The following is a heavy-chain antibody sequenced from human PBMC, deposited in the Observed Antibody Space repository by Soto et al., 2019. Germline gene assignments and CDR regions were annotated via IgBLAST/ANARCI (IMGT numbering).Heavy chain of an antibody. D-gene: IGHD1-26*01. V-gene: IGHV3-30-3*01. CDR3: ARAWEMANDAFDI. Sequence: GGSLRLSCAASGFTFSSYAMHWVRQAPGKGLEWVAVISYDGSNKYYADSVKGRFTISRDNSKNTLYLQMNSLRAEDTAVYYCARAWEMANDAFDIWGQGTMVT. CDR2: ISYDGSNK. J-gene: IGHJ3*02. CDR1: GFTFSSYA.